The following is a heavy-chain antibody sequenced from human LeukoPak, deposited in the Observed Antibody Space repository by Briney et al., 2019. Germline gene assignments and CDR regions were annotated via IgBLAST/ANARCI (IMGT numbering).Heavy chain of an antibody. D-gene: IGHD3-10*01. Sequence: SETLALMCGVSGVSIRSNLWWTGVRQPPGKGLEWIAEIHHSGSINYNPSLKSRVTISVDKAKNQFSLNLNSVTAVDTAVYYCARGGDRSFDYWGQGTLVTVSS. CDR1: GVSIRSNLW. V-gene: IGHV4-4*02. CDR2: IHHSGSI. J-gene: IGHJ4*02. CDR3: ARGGDRSFDY.